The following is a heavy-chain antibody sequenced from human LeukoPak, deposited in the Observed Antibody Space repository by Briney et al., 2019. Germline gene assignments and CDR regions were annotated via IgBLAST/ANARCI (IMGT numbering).Heavy chain of an antibody. Sequence: PGGSLRLSGAASGFSFNTYWMHWVRQVPGKGLVWVSGMNTDGSDRSYADSVKGRFTISRDNAKNTLYLQMNSLRAEDTAVYYCAKDHSSWEVPSDYWGQGTLVTVSS. CDR1: GFSFNTYW. V-gene: IGHV3-74*01. J-gene: IGHJ4*02. D-gene: IGHD6-13*01. CDR2: MNTDGSDR. CDR3: AKDHSSWEVPSDY.